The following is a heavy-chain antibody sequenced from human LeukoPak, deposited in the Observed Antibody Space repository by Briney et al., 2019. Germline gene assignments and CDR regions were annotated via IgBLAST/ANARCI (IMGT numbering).Heavy chain of an antibody. V-gene: IGHV1-46*01. CDR3: AREAVEYCSGGSCSNCLDP. D-gene: IGHD2-15*01. CDR2: INPSGGST. J-gene: IGHJ5*02. CDR1: GYTFTSYY. Sequence: GASVKVSCKASGYTFTSYYMHWVRQAPGQGLEWMGIINPSGGSTSYAQKFQGRVTMTRDTSTSTVHMELSSLRSEDTAVYYCAREAVEYCSGGSCSNCLDPWGQGTLVTVSS.